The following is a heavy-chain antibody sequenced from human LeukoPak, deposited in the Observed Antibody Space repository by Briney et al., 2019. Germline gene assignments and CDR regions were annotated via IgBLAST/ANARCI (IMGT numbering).Heavy chain of an antibody. CDR3: ASRKQWDMIDY. CDR2: ISSGSGII. Sequence: GGSLRLSCAASGFTFGTYNMNWVRQAPGKGLEWVSYISSGSGIIYYADSVKGRFTISRDNAKNSLYLQMNSLRAEDTAVYYCASRKQWDMIDYWGQGTLVTVSS. CDR1: GFTFGTYN. D-gene: IGHD2-15*01. V-gene: IGHV3-48*01. J-gene: IGHJ4*02.